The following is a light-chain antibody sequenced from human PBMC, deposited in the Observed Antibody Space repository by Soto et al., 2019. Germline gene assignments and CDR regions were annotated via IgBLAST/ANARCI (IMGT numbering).Light chain of an antibody. V-gene: IGLV2-8*01. CDR3: KSYAGSNTYV. J-gene: IGLJ1*01. Sequence: QSALTQPPSASGSPGQSVTISCTGTKNDIGVYDFVSWYQHHPGKAPRLIIYEVVQRPSGVPDRFSGSKSGNTASLTVSGLQAEDEADYFCKSYAGSNTYVFGSGTKRTVL. CDR1: KNDIGVYDF. CDR2: EVV.